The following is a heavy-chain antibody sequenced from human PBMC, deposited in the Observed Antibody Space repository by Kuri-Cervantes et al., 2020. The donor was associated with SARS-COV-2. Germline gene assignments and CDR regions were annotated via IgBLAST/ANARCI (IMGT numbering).Heavy chain of an antibody. J-gene: IGHJ3*02. CDR1: GGSISSYY. Sequence: SETLSLTCTVSGGSISSYYWSWIRQPAGKGLEWIGRIYTSGSTNYNPSLKSRVTISVDTSKNQFSLKLSSVTAADTAVYYCARGAGDYGDYSAFDIWGQGTMVTVSS. CDR2: IYTSGST. V-gene: IGHV4-4*07. D-gene: IGHD4-17*01. CDR3: ARGAGDYGDYSAFDI.